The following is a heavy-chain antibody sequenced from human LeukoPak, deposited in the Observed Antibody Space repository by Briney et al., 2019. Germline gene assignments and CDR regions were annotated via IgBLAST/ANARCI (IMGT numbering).Heavy chain of an antibody. CDR1: XXTFXXXX. CDR3: AKDEIGAVAGLLDY. V-gene: IGHV3-30*18. D-gene: IGHD6-19*01. J-gene: IGHJ4*02. Sequence: QPGRSLRLSCAXSXXTFXXXXXXXXXXXXXXXXXWXXVIXFDXSNKXYADSVRGRXTXSRDNSKDTLYLQMYSLRAEDTAVYYCAKDEIGAVAGLLDYWGQGILVTVSS. CDR2: IXFDXSNK.